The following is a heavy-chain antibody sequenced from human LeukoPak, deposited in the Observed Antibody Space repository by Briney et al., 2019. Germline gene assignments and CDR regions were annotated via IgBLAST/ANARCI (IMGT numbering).Heavy chain of an antibody. J-gene: IGHJ4*02. CDR3: ARGDQGYDF. D-gene: IGHD2-2*01. Sequence: SQTLSLTCAISGDSVSSNSAAWNSIRQSPSRGLGWLGRTYYRSKWNNDYALSVKRRITINPDTSKNQFSLQLNSMTPEDTAVYYCARGDQGYDFWGQGTLVTVSS. CDR2: TYYRSKWNN. V-gene: IGHV6-1*01. CDR1: GDSVSSNSAA.